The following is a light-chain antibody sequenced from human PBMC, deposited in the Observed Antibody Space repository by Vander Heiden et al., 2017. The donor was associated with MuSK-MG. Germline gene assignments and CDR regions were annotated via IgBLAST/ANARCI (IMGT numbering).Light chain of an antibody. CDR3: SSYASTGTHSIRV. J-gene: IGLJ3*02. CDR1: SNDVGGYDY. V-gene: IGLV2-14*03. CDR2: DVS. Sequence: QSALTQPASVSGSPGQSITITCTGTSNDVGGYDYVSWYQQHPGKVPKLLIYDVSNRPSGISDRFSGSKSGNTASLTISGLQAEDEADDYCSSYASTGTHSIRVFGGGTQLTVL.